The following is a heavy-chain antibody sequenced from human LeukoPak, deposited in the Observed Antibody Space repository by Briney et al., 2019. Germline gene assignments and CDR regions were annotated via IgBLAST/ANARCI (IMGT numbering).Heavy chain of an antibody. J-gene: IGHJ6*04. Sequence: GGSLRLSCAASGFTFSDYYMSWIRQAPGKGLEWVSYISSSGSTIYYADSVKGRFTISRDNAKNSLYLQMNSLRAEDTAVYYCASHYTYCSGGSCYYYYYGMDVWGKGTTVTVSS. CDR2: ISSSGSTI. V-gene: IGHV3-11*04. CDR1: GFTFSDYY. CDR3: ASHYTYCSGGSCYYYYYGMDV. D-gene: IGHD2-15*01.